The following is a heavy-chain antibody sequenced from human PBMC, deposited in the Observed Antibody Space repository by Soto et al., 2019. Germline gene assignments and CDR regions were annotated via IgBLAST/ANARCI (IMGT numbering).Heavy chain of an antibody. J-gene: IGHJ6*02. CDR3: AKRMRKRFLEQLYGMDV. D-gene: IGHD3-3*01. Sequence: ASVKVSCKASGYTFTSYYMHWVRQAPGQGLEWMGIINPSGGSTSYAQKFQGRVTMTRDTSTSTVYMELSSLRSEDTAVYYCAKRMRKRFLEQLYGMDVWGQGTTVTVSS. CDR1: GYTFTSYY. CDR2: INPSGGST. V-gene: IGHV1-46*01.